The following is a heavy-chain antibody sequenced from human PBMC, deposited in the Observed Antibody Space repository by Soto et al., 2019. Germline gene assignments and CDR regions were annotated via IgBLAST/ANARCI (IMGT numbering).Heavy chain of an antibody. Sequence: SETLSLTCTVSGGSISSSSYYWGWIRQPPGKGLEWIGSIYYSGSTYYNPSLKSRVTISVDTSKNQFSLKLSSVTAADTAVYYCARQEFGIRVVAATNLDGTFDIWGQGTMVTVSS. CDR2: IYYSGST. J-gene: IGHJ3*02. V-gene: IGHV4-39*01. CDR3: ARQEFGIRVVAATNLDGTFDI. CDR1: GGSISSSSYY. D-gene: IGHD2-15*01.